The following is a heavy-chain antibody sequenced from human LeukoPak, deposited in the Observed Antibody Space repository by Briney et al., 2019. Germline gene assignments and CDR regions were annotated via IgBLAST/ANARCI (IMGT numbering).Heavy chain of an antibody. J-gene: IGHJ4*02. CDR3: AKAYDTSGYSPFDN. V-gene: IGHV3-23*01. D-gene: IGHD3-22*01. Sequence: PGGSLRLSCAASGFTFSSYAITWVRQAPGKGLEWVSTISGSGDYTYYAYSVKGRFTISRDNSKNTLYLQLNSLRAEDTAVYYCAKAYDTSGYSPFDNWGQGTLVTVSS. CDR1: GFTFSSYA. CDR2: ISGSGDYT.